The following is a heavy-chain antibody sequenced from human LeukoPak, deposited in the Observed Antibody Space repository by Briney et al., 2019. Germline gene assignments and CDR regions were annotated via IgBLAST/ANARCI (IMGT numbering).Heavy chain of an antibody. V-gene: IGHV1-69*13. D-gene: IGHD2-8*01. CDR3: ARDTYCTNGVCSYYDAFDI. Sequence: ASVKVSCKTSGGTFSSYTLSWVRQAPGQGLEWMGGIIPIFGTAKYAQKFQGRVTITADESTSTAYMELRSLRSEDTAVYYCARDTYCTNGVCSYYDAFDIWGQGTVVTVSS. CDR2: IIPIFGTA. J-gene: IGHJ3*02. CDR1: GGTFSSYT.